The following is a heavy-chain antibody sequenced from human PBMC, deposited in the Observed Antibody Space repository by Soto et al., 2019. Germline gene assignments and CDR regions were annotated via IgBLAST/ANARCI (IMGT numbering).Heavy chain of an antibody. CDR1: GDSVSSGNYY. Sequence: SETLSLTCTVSGDSVSSGNYYWSWIRQPPGKGLEWIGSIYFTGNMNYNPSLKSRLTMSIDTSRNLFSLRLGSVTAADTAVYYCGRVPVDTYMIYWSDPWGQGTLVTVSS. J-gene: IGHJ5*02. V-gene: IGHV4-61*01. CDR3: GRVPVDTYMIYWSDP. D-gene: IGHD3-16*01. CDR2: IYFTGNM.